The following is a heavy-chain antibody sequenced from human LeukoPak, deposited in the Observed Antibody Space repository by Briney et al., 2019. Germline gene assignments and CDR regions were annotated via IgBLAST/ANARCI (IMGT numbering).Heavy chain of an antibody. CDR2: INPNSGGT. J-gene: IGHJ4*02. CDR3: AGVSLWGYNTGHYEG. D-gene: IGHD2-8*02. CDR1: GYTFTSYY. Sequence: ASVKVSCKASGYTFTSYYMHWVRQAPGQGLEWMGWINPNSGGTNFAQKSQGRVTMTRDTSVSTAYMELSSLRSDDTAVYYCAGVSLWGYNTGHYEGWGQGTLVTVSS. V-gene: IGHV1-2*02.